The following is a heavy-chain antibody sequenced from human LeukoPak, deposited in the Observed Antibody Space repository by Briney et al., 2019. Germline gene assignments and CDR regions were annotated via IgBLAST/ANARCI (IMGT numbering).Heavy chain of an antibody. V-gene: IGHV3-53*04. J-gene: IGHJ4*02. CDR1: GFTLSNND. CDR2: IYSGGGT. Sequence: GGSLRLSCAASGFTLSNNDMSWVRQAPGKGLEWVSVIYSGGGTYYADSVKGRLTISRHSSKNTLYLQMNSLRAEDTAVYYCATGGSYFDYWGQGTLVTVSS. D-gene: IGHD3-16*01. CDR3: ATGGSYFDY.